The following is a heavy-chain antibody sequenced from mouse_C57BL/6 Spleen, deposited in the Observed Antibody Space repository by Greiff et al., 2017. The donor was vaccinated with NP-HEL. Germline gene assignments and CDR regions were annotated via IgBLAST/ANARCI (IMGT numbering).Heavy chain of an antibody. V-gene: IGHV1-76*01. Sequence: VQLQQSGAELVRPGASVKLSCKASGYTFTDYYINWVKQRPGQGLEWIARIYPGSGNTYYNEKFKGKATLTAEKSSSTAYMQLSSLTSEDSAVYFCAREENTYAMDYWGQGTSVTVSS. J-gene: IGHJ4*01. CDR1: GYTFTDYY. CDR3: AREENTYAMDY. CDR2: IYPGSGNT. D-gene: IGHD5-2*01.